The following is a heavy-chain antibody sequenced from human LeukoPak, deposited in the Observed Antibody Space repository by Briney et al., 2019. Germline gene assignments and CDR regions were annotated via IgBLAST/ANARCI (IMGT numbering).Heavy chain of an antibody. Sequence: GGSLRLSCAASGFTFSSNWMHWVRQAPGKGLVWVSRIISDGSSATHADSVKGRFTMSRDNAKNMLYLQMNSLRAEDTAVYYCTRDRRYGGMDVWGQGTTVTVSS. CDR3: TRDRRYGGMDV. J-gene: IGHJ6*02. CDR1: GFTFSSNW. D-gene: IGHD3-10*01. V-gene: IGHV3-74*01. CDR2: IISDGSSA.